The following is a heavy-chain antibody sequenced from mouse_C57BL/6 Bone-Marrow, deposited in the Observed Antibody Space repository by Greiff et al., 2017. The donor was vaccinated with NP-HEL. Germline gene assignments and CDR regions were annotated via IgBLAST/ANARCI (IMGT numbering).Heavy chain of an antibody. V-gene: IGHV1-69*01. Sequence: VQLQESGAELVMPGASVKLSCKASGYTFTSYWMHWVKQRPGQGLEWIGEIDPSDSYTNYNQKFKGKSTLTVDKSSSTAYMQLSSLTSEDSAVYYCARYGYYAMDYWGQGTSVTVSS. D-gene: IGHD1-1*01. J-gene: IGHJ4*01. CDR1: GYTFTSYW. CDR2: IDPSDSYT. CDR3: ARYGYYAMDY.